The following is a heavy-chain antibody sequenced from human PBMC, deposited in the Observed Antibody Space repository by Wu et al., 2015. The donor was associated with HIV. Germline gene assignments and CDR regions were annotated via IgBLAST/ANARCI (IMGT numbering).Heavy chain of an antibody. D-gene: IGHD2-15*01. CDR1: GYTFNSYG. V-gene: IGHV1-18*01. Sequence: QVQLVQSGAEVKKPGASVKVSCKVSGYTFNSYGFSWVRQAPGQGLEWLGWISAYNGKTNYAQNLQGRVTMTTDTVTSTVYMELRSLRSEDTAVYYCARDRHCSGGSCYRTAFDIWGQGTMVTVSP. CDR2: ISAYNGKT. J-gene: IGHJ3*02. CDR3: ARDRHCSGGSCYRTAFDI.